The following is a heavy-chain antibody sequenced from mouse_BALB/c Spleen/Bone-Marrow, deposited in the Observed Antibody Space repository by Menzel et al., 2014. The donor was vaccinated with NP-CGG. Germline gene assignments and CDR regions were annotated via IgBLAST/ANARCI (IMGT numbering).Heavy chain of an antibody. V-gene: IGHV10-1*02. Sequence: EVMLVESGGGLVRPKGSLKLSCAASGFTFNTYAMNWVRQAPGKGLEWVARIRSKSKNYATYYADSVKDRFTISRDDSQNMLYLQMNKVKTEDTAMYYCVRHDFYGMDYWGQGTSVTVSS. CDR3: VRHDFYGMDY. CDR2: IRSKSKNYAT. CDR1: GFTFNTYA. D-gene: IGHD2-13*01. J-gene: IGHJ4*01.